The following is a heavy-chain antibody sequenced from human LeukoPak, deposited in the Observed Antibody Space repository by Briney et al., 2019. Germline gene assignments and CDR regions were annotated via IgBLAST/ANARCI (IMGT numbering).Heavy chain of an antibody. CDR2: IYSGGST. V-gene: IGHV3-66*04. J-gene: IGHJ4*02. CDR3: AKRRDGYNRDFDY. D-gene: IGHD5-24*01. CDR1: GFTVSSNY. Sequence: GGSLRLSCAASGFTVSSNYMSWVRQAPGKGLEWVSVIYSGGSTYYADSVKGRFTISRDNSKNTLYLQMNSLRAEDTAVYYCAKRRDGYNRDFDYWGQGTLVTVSS.